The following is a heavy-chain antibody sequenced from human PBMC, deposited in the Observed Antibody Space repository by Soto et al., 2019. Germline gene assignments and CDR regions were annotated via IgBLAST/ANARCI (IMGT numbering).Heavy chain of an antibody. D-gene: IGHD2-2*02. Sequence: LGESLKISCKGSGYSFTSYWISWVRQMPGKGLEWMGRIDPSDSYTNYSPSFQGHVTISADKSISTAYLQWSSLKASDTAMYYCARLPSRDWDDIVVVPAAIAPHFYGMDVWGQGTTVTVSS. J-gene: IGHJ6*02. V-gene: IGHV5-10-1*01. CDR3: ARLPSRDWDDIVVVPAAIAPHFYGMDV. CDR2: IDPSDSYT. CDR1: GYSFTSYW.